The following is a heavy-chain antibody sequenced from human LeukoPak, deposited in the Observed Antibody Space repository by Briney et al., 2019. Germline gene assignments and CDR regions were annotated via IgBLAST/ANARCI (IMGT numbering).Heavy chain of an antibody. Sequence: SETLSLTCTVSGGSISGYYWSWIRQPAGKGLEWIGRIYTSGSTNYNPSLKSRVTMSVDTSKNQFSLKLSSVTAADTAVYYCARDTVGYFDWSPFDYWGQGTLVTVSS. J-gene: IGHJ4*02. CDR3: ARDTVGYFDWSPFDY. V-gene: IGHV4-4*07. D-gene: IGHD3-9*01. CDR1: GGSISGYY. CDR2: IYTSGST.